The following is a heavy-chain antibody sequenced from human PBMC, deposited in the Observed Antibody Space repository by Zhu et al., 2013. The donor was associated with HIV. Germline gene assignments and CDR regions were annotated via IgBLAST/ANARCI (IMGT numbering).Heavy chain of an antibody. CDR1: GYTFTGYY. Sequence: QVQLVQSGAEVKKPGASVKVSCKASGYTFTGYYMHWVRQAPGQGLEWMGWINPNSGGTNYAQKFQGRVTMTRDASISTAYMELSRLRSDDTAVYYCARGTYGVAATTSYYYYYGMDVWGQGTTVTVSS. D-gene: IGHD2-15*01. V-gene: IGHV1-2*02. CDR3: ARGTYGVAATTSYYYYYGMDV. CDR2: INPNSGGT. J-gene: IGHJ6*02.